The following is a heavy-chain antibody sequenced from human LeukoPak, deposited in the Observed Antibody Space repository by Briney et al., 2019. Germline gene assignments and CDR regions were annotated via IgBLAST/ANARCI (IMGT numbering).Heavy chain of an antibody. V-gene: IGHV1-2*02. Sequence: GASVTVSCKASGYTFTGYYMHWVRQAPGQALEWMGWINPNSGGTNYAQKFQGRVTMTRDTSISTAYMELSRLRSDDTAVYYCARDRYCSGGSCYAFDIWGQGTMVTVSS. J-gene: IGHJ3*02. D-gene: IGHD2-15*01. CDR2: INPNSGGT. CDR3: ARDRYCSGGSCYAFDI. CDR1: GYTFTGYY.